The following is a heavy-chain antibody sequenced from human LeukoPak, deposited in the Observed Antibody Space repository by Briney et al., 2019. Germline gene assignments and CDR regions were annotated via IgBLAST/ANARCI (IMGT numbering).Heavy chain of an antibody. CDR3: ARDSLYYDFWSGYYGWFDP. D-gene: IGHD3-3*01. CDR1: GGSISSYY. V-gene: IGHV4-59*12. J-gene: IGHJ5*02. Sequence: SETLSLTCTVSGGSISSYYWSWIRQPPGKGLEWIGYIYYSGSTNYNPSLKSRVTISVDTSKNQFSLKLSSVTAADTAVYYCARDSLYYDFWSGYYGWFDPWGQGTLVTVSS. CDR2: IYYSGST.